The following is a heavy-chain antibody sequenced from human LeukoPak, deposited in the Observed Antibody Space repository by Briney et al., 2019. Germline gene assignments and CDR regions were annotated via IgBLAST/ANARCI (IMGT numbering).Heavy chain of an antibody. CDR2: IYYSGST. D-gene: IGHD3-16*01. Sequence: PSETLSLTCTVSGGSISSYYWSWIRQPPGKRLEWIGYIYYSGSTNYNPSLKSRVTISVDTSKNQFSLKLSSVTAADTAVYYCARGFSWAFRGFDYWGQGTLVTVSS. CDR3: ARGFSWAFRGFDY. V-gene: IGHV4-59*12. CDR1: GGSISSYY. J-gene: IGHJ4*02.